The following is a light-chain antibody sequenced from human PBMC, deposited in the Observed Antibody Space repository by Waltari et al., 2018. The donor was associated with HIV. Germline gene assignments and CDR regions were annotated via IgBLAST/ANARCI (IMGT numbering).Light chain of an antibody. CDR1: RGFNVGTSR. J-gene: IGLJ3*02. CDR3: MIWHNSAWV. Sequence: QAVLPQPASLSASPGASPSPTCTLRRGFNVGTSRIFWYQQQPGSPPQYLLRYKSDSDKQQGSGVHCHFSGSKDASTNAGMLLISGLQAEDEADYCCMIWHNSAWVFGGGTKLTVL. V-gene: IGLV5-45*01. CDR2: YKSDSDK.